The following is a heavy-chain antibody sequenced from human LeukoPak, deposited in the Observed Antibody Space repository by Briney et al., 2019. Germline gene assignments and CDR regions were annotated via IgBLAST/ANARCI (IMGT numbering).Heavy chain of an antibody. V-gene: IGHV5-51*01. D-gene: IGHD3-10*01. J-gene: IGHJ5*02. CDR1: GYSFTSYW. CDR2: IYPGDSDT. Sequence: LGESLKISCKGSGYSFTSYWIGWVRQLPGKGLEWMGIIYPGDSDTRYSPSFQGQVTISADKSISTAYLQWSSLKASDTAMYYCATITMVRGVIKKFDPWGQGTLVTVSS. CDR3: ATITMVRGVIKKFDP.